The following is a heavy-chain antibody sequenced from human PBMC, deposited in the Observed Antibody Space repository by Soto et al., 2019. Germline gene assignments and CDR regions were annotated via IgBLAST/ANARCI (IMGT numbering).Heavy chain of an antibody. J-gene: IGHJ6*04. CDR1: GFTFSRSW. CDR3: ADPLDLDV. CDR2: IKPDGSEK. Sequence: PGGSLRLSCAASGFTFSRSWVSWVRQAPGKGLEWVATIKPDGSEKYYVDSVRGRFTISRDNAENSLYLQMNSLRAEDTAVFYCADPLDLDVWSKGATVTVSS. V-gene: IGHV3-7*01.